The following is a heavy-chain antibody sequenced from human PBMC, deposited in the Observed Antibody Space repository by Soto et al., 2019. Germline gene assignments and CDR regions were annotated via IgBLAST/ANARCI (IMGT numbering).Heavy chain of an antibody. J-gene: IGHJ4*02. CDR3: AREGDSSGWLSN. CDR1: GYTFSDYY. V-gene: IGHV1-2*02. Sequence: QVQLAQSGAEVKKPGASVKVSCKASGYTFSDYYMHWVRQAPGQGLEWMGWINPDSGGTKYTQKFQGRVTMTSDTSINTVYLEVTSLTSDDTAIYYCAREGDSSGWLSNWGQGTLVTVSS. D-gene: IGHD6-19*01. CDR2: INPDSGGT.